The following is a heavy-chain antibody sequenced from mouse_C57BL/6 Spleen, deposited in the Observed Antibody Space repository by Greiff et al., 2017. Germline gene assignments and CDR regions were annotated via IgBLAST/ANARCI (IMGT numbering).Heavy chain of an antibody. J-gene: IGHJ2*01. V-gene: IGHV8-8*01. Sequence: QVTLKESGPGILQPSQTLSLTCSFSGFSLSNYGMGVGWIRQPSGKGLVWLAHIWWDDDKYYNPALKSRLTISKDTSKNQVILKIANVNTADSAANYGARGSSYFGYWGQGTTLTVSS. CDR3: ARGSSYFGY. CDR1: GFSLSNYGMG. CDR2: IWWDDDK. D-gene: IGHD1-1*01.